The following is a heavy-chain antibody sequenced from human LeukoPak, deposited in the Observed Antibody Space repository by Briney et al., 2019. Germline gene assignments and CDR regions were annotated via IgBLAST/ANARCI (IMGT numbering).Heavy chain of an antibody. CDR2: IHYTGTT. CDR1: GGSISSYY. J-gene: IGHJ6*03. D-gene: IGHD1-26*01. CDR3: ARTGGSFYFYYYMDV. Sequence: PSETLSLTCTVSGGSISSYYWSWIRQPPGKGLEWIGSIHYTGTTYYNPSLKSRVIISFDTSKNHFSLRLSSVTAADTALYYCARTGGSFYFYYYMDVWGKGTTVTVSS. V-gene: IGHV4-39*07.